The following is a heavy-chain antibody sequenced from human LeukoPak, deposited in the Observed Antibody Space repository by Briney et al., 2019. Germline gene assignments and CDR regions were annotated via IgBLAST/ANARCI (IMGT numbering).Heavy chain of an antibody. V-gene: IGHV3-23*01. D-gene: IGHD1-7*01. J-gene: IGHJ6*03. CDR1: GFTFSNSP. Sequence: LRLSCAVSGFTFSNSPMSWVRQAPGKGLEWVSAITGSGGGTYYADSVKGRFTISRDNSKNTLYLQMNNLRAEDTAVYYCAKGNGTTDYYYMDVWGKGTTVTVSS. CDR2: ITGSGGGT. CDR3: AKGNGTTDYYYMDV.